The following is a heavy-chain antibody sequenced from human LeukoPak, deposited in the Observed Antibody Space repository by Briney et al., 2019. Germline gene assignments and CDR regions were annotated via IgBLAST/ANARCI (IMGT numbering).Heavy chain of an antibody. Sequence: GGSLRLSCAASGFTFSSYTMNWVRQAPGKGLEWVSSITSSSSYIYYADSVKGRFTISRDNARNSLFLQMNSLGAEDTAVYYCARAGGQLLHGFGYLEYWGQGTLVTVSS. CDR1: GFTFSSYT. CDR2: ITSSSSYI. D-gene: IGHD6-13*01. CDR3: ARAGGQLLHGFGYLEY. J-gene: IGHJ4*02. V-gene: IGHV3-21*01.